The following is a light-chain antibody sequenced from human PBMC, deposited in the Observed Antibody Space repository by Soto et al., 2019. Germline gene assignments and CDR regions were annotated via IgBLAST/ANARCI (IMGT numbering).Light chain of an antibody. CDR2: NIN. CDR3: LLYYGGPWV. Sequence: VVTQEPSLTVSPGGTVTLTCDSSTGVVTSGHYPHWFQQRPGRAPRTLMYNINNRHSWTPARFSGSLLGGKAALTLSGAQPEDEAEYYCLLYYGGPWVFGGGTKLTVL. J-gene: IGLJ3*02. CDR1: TGVVTSGHY. V-gene: IGLV7-46*01.